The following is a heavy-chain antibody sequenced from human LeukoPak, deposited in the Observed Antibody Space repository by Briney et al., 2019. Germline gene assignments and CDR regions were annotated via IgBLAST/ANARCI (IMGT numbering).Heavy chain of an antibody. V-gene: IGHV3-23*01. D-gene: IGHD3-10*01. CDR2: ISGSGGST. CDR3: AKDPTITMVRGVNYYYGMDV. CDR1: GFTFSSYA. Sequence: PGGSLRLSCAASGFTFSSYAMSWVRQAPGKGLEWVSAISGSGGSTYYADSVKGRFTISRDNSKNTLYLQMNSLRAEDTAVYYCAKDPTITMVRGVNYYYGMDVWGQGTTVTVSS. J-gene: IGHJ6*02.